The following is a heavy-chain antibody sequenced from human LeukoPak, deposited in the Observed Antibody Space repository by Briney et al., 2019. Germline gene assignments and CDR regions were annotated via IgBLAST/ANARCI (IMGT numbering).Heavy chain of an antibody. CDR3: ARVQRGYCSGGSCYSDY. Sequence: KTSETLSLTCAVYGGSFSGYYWRWIRQPPGKGLEWIGEINHSGSTNYNPSLKSRVTIAVNTSKNQFSLKLSFVTAADTAVYYCARVQRGYCSGGSCYSDYWGQGTLVTVSS. J-gene: IGHJ4*02. CDR1: GGSFSGYY. CDR2: INHSGST. D-gene: IGHD2-15*01. V-gene: IGHV4-34*01.